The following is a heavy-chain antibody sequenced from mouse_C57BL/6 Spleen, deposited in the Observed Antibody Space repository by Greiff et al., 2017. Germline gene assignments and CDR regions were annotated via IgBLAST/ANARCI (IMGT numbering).Heavy chain of an antibody. D-gene: IGHD1-1*01. V-gene: IGHV1-69*01. CDR2: IDPSDSYT. J-gene: IGHJ2*01. Sequence: VQLQQPGAELVMPGASVKLSCKASGYTFTSYWMHWVKQRPGQGLEWIGEIDPSDSYTNYNQKFKGKSTLTVDKSSSTAYMQLSSLTSEDSAVYYCARNYYGSSYRFDYWGQGTTLTVSS. CDR1: GYTFTSYW. CDR3: ARNYYGSSYRFDY.